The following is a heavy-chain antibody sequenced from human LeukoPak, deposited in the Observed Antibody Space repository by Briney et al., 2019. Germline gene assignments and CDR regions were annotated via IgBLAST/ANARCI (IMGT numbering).Heavy chain of an antibody. J-gene: IGHJ6*03. Sequence: PSETLSLTCTVSGVSIRSGGLYWSWIRQPPGKGLEWIGYIYYSGSTNYNPSLKSRVTISVDTSKNQFSLKLSSVTAADTAVYYCARDHSIRFLEWTHYYYMDVWGKGTTVTVSS. CDR1: GVSIRSGGLY. CDR3: ARDHSIRFLEWTHYYYMDV. D-gene: IGHD3-3*01. V-gene: IGHV4-61*08. CDR2: IYYSGST.